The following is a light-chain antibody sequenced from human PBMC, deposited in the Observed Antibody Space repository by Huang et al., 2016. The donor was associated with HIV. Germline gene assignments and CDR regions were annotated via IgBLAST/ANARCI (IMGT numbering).Light chain of an antibody. V-gene: IGKV3-11*01. CDR1: QSVSNY. Sequence: EIVLTQSPATLSLSPGERATLSCRSSQSVSNYLAWFQQKPGQAPRLLIYDTANRAPGTPASFSGSGSGTDFSLTISSLEPEDFAVYYCHQRSSWPPVTFGQGTRLDIK. CDR3: HQRSSWPPVT. CDR2: DTA. J-gene: IGKJ5*01.